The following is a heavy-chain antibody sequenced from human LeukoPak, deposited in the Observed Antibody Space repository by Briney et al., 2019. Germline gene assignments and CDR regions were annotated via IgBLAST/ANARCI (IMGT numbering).Heavy chain of an antibody. CDR3: ASFSIAAAVYFDY. D-gene: IGHD6-13*01. CDR2: IYYSGST. J-gene: IGHJ4*02. CDR1: GGSISSYY. V-gene: IGHV4-59*01. Sequence: SETLSLTCTVSGGSISSYYWRRIRQPPGKGLEWIGYIYYSGSTNYNPSLKSRVTISVDTSKNQFSLKLSSVTAADTAVYYCASFSIAAAVYFDYWGQGTLVTVSS.